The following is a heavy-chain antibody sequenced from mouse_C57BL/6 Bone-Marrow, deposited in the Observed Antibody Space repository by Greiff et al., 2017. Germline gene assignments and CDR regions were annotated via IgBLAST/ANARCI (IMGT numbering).Heavy chain of an antibody. J-gene: IGHJ2*01. D-gene: IGHD1-1*01. CDR1: GFTFSDYG. Sequence: EVQLQESGGGLVKPGGSLKLSCAASGFTFSDYGMHWVRQAPEKGLEWVAYISSGSSTIYYADTVKGRFTISRDNAKNTLFLQMTSLRSEDTAMYYCARHPYYGSSYGYFDYWGQGTTLTVSS. V-gene: IGHV5-17*01. CDR3: ARHPYYGSSYGYFDY. CDR2: ISSGSSTI.